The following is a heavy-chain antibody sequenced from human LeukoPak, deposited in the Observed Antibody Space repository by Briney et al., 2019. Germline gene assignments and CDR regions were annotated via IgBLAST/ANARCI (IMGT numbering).Heavy chain of an antibody. CDR1: GGSISSYY. Sequence: SETLSLTCTVSGGSISSYYWSWIRQPPGKGLEWIGYIYYSGSTNYNPSLKSRVTISVDTSKNQFSLKLSSVTAADTAVYYCARGPDSRFDPWGQGTLVTVSS. J-gene: IGHJ5*02. V-gene: IGHV4-59*01. CDR3: ARGPDSRFDP. D-gene: IGHD2-21*01. CDR2: IYYSGST.